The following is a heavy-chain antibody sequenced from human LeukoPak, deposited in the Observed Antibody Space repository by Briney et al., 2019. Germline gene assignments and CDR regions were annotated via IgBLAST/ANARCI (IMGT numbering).Heavy chain of an antibody. CDR3: ARYYGSGTYAFDI. D-gene: IGHD3-10*01. CDR1: GFTFSSYA. CDR2: ISGSGGST. Sequence: GGSLRLSCAASGFTFSSYAMSWVRQAPGKGLEWVSAISGSGGSTYYADSVKGRFTISRDNSKNTLYLQMNSLRVEDTAVYYCARYYGSGTYAFDIWGQGTMVTVSS. V-gene: IGHV3-23*01. J-gene: IGHJ3*02.